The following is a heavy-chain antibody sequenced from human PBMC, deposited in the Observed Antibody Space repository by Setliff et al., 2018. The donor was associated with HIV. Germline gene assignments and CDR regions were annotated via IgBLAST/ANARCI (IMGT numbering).Heavy chain of an antibody. Sequence: LRLSCAASGFTFSNYAMSWARQARGKGLEWVSTIGGSGDSTCYAAPVNGRFTISRDNTRNTLYLQMNSLRAEDTAVYYCARSSGFHWGQGTLGTVSS. CDR3: ARSSGFH. CDR1: GFTFSNYA. CDR2: IGGSGDST. V-gene: IGHV3-23*01. D-gene: IGHD6-19*01. J-gene: IGHJ4*02.